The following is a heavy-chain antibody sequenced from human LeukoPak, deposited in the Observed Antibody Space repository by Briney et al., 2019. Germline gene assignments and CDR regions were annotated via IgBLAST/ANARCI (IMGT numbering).Heavy chain of an antibody. CDR1: GGSISSYY. J-gene: IGHJ3*02. CDR3: ASSYYYDSSGYFNDAFDI. V-gene: IGHV4-59*08. CDR2: IYYSGST. Sequence: PSETLSLTCTVSGGSISSYYWSWIRQPPGKGLEWIGYIYYSGSTNYNPSPKSRVTISVDTSKNQFSLKLSSVTAADTAVYYCASSYYYDSSGYFNDAFDIWGQGTMVTVSS. D-gene: IGHD3-22*01.